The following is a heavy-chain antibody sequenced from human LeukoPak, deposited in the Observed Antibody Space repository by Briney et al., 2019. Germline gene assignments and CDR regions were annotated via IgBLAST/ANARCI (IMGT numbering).Heavy chain of an antibody. D-gene: IGHD2-15*01. CDR3: ASTARHSN. CDR1: GFTFSSYAMH. Sequence: LRLSCAASGFTFSSYAMHWVRQAPGKGLEWIGSIYYSGSTYYNPSLKSRVTISVDTSKNQFSLKLSSVTAADTAVYYCASTARHSNWGQGTLVTVSS. V-gene: IGHV4-30-2*03. CDR2: IYYSGST. J-gene: IGHJ4*02.